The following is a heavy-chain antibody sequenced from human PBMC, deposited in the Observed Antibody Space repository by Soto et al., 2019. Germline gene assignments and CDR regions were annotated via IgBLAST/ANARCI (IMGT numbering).Heavy chain of an antibody. V-gene: IGHV3-23*01. CDR3: AKYAVLMPTSGGWCNWVDP. D-gene: IGHD2-21*01. CDR2: IRGTAT. J-gene: IGHJ5*02. Sequence: EVQLLESGGTLVQPGESLRLSCEVSGFSFSSFAMNWVRQAPGEGLEWVSSIRGTATSYSESVKGRFTISRDNSKKAVYLQSNTLRGEDTAVYYCAKYAVLMPTSGGWCNWVDPWGQRTLVIVSS. CDR1: GFSFSSFA.